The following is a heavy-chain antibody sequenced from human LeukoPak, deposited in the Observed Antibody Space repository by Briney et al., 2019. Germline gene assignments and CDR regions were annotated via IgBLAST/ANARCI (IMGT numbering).Heavy chain of an antibody. D-gene: IGHD3-16*01. J-gene: IGHJ4*02. V-gene: IGHV3-7*01. CDR3: ARELRTFDS. CDR2: IKHNGDDL. Sequence: GRSLRLSCAASGFTFSSYWMAWVRQAPGKGLEWVANIKHNGDDLNYVDSVEDRFTISRDNAQNSLFLHMTSLRVEGTAVYYCARELRTFDSWGQGTLVTVSS. CDR1: GFTFSSYW.